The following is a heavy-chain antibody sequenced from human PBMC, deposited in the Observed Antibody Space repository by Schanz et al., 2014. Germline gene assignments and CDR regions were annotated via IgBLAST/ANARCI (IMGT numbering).Heavy chain of an antibody. CDR3: AKVQTHTLYGGNSCFDY. V-gene: IGHV3-21*02. CDR2: ISTGRYL. Sequence: EVQLVESGGGLVKPGGSLRLSCAASGFTFSSYSLAWVRQAPGKGLEWVSFISTGRYLYYADSVKGRFTISRDNAKNSLYLQMNSLRPEDTALYYCAKVQTHTLYGGNSCFDYWGQGTLVTVSS. D-gene: IGHD2-21*02. J-gene: IGHJ4*02. CDR1: GFTFSSYS.